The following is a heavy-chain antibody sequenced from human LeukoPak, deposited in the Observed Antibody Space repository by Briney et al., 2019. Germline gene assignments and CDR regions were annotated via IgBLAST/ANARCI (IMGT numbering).Heavy chain of an antibody. V-gene: IGHV3-30-3*01. Sequence: GGSLRLSCAASGFTFSSYAMHWVRQAPGKGLEWVAVISYDGSNKYYADSVKGRFTISRDNSKNTLYLQMNSLRAEDTAVCYCARKDSSGWQSFDYWGQGTLVTISS. CDR3: ARKDSSGWQSFDY. CDR1: GFTFSSYA. CDR2: ISYDGSNK. J-gene: IGHJ4*02. D-gene: IGHD6-19*01.